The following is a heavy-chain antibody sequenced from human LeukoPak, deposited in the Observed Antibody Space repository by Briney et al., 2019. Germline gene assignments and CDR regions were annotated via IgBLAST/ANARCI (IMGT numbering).Heavy chain of an antibody. J-gene: IGHJ4*02. D-gene: IGHD3-22*01. V-gene: IGHV3-23*01. CDR3: ARGLDSSSWARVFDF. CDR1: GFTFSNHA. CDR2: ISYNGVTT. Sequence: PGGSLRLSCAASGFTFSNHAMSWVRQAPGKGPEWVSIISYNGVTTYYADSVKGRVSFSRDNSKNMTYLEMNSLRAEDTAVYFCARGLDSSSWARVFDFWGPGTLLIVSS.